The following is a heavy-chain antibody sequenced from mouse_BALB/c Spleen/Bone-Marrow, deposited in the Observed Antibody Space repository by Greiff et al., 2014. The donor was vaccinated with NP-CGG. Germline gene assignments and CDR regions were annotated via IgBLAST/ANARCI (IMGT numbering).Heavy chain of an antibody. D-gene: IGHD2-4*01. CDR2: ISSGGSYT. CDR3: ARQDYDWFAY. CDR1: GFTFSSYG. Sequence: EVMLVESGGDLVKPGGSLKLSCAASGFTFSSYGMSWVRQTPDKRLEWVATISSGGSYTYYPDSVKGRSTISRDNAKNTLYLQMSSLKSEDTAMYYCARQDYDWFAYWGQGTLVTVSA. J-gene: IGHJ3*01. V-gene: IGHV5-6*01.